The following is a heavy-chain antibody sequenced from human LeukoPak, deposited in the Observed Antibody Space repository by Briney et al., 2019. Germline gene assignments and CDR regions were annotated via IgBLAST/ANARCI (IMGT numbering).Heavy chain of an antibody. CDR1: EFTFSSYS. CDR2: ITNSGNSK. V-gene: IGHV3-48*01. D-gene: IGHD2-2*01. J-gene: IGHJ5*02. Sequence: GGSLRLSCAASEFTFSSYSMNWVRQAPGKGLEWVSYITNSGNSKSYAGSVKGRFTISRDNSKNTLYLQMNSLRTEDTALYYCARDTRLGYCRSTSCYASWFDPWGQGTLVTVSS. CDR3: ARDTRLGYCRSTSCYASWFDP.